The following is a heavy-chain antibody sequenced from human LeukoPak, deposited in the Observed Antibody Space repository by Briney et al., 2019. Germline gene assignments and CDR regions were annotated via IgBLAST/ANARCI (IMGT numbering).Heavy chain of an antibody. Sequence: ASVKVSCKASGYTFTSYGISWVRQAPGQGLEWMGWISAYNGNTNYAQKLQGRVTMTTDTSTSTAYMELSSLRSEDTAVYYCATEWFGVAVAGTRWFDPWGQGTLVTVSS. CDR3: ATEWFGVAVAGTRWFDP. D-gene: IGHD6-19*01. CDR1: GYTFTSYG. CDR2: ISAYNGNT. J-gene: IGHJ5*02. V-gene: IGHV1-18*01.